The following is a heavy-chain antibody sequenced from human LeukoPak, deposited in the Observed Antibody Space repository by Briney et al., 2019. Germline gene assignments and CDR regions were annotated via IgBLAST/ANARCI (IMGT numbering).Heavy chain of an antibody. Sequence: GASVKVSCKASGYTFTSYGISWVRQAPGQGLEWMGWMNPNSGNTGYAQKFQGRVTMTRNTSISTAYMELSSLRSEDTAVYYCARSHSSSWYISGYYYYYGMDVWGQGTTVTVSS. V-gene: IGHV1-8*02. D-gene: IGHD6-13*01. J-gene: IGHJ6*02. CDR2: MNPNSGNT. CDR1: GYTFTSYG. CDR3: ARSHSSSWYISGYYYYYGMDV.